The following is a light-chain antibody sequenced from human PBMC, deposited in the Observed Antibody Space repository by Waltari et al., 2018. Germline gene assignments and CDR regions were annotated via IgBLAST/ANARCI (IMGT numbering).Light chain of an antibody. CDR2: VDT. Sequence: SYDLTQPASVSVSPGQTATITCGGDNIGTEVVNWYQQRPPQAPVLVIYVDTERPSGNPERLSGSKSGNTATLTVSGVEAGDEADYYCQVWDTGSDHVLFGGGTRLTVL. CDR1: NIGTEV. CDR3: QVWDTGSDHVL. V-gene: IGLV3-21*02. J-gene: IGLJ2*01.